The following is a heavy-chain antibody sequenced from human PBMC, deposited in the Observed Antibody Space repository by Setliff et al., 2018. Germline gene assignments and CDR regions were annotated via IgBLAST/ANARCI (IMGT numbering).Heavy chain of an antibody. J-gene: IGHJ3*01. CDR3: ARFGGSCSSSSCYASDL. Sequence: ASVKVSCKASGATFSSHGISWVRQAPGQGLEWMAMIITSTGKTSYAQKFQGRVTVTTDTYTGTGYMELRSLRSDDTAMYFCARFGGSCSSSSCYASDLWGQGTMVTVSS. CDR1: GATFSSHG. V-gene: IGHV1-18*01. D-gene: IGHD2-2*01. CDR2: IITSTGKT.